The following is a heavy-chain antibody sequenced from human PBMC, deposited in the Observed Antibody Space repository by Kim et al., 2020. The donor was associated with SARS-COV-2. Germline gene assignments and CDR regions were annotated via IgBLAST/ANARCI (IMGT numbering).Heavy chain of an antibody. J-gene: IGHJ4*02. CDR3: ARGKGYCSGGSCYLDF. Sequence: GGSLRLSCAASGFTFDDYGMNWVRQAPGKGLEWVSGINWNGGSTGYADSVKGRFTISRDNAKNSLYLQMNSLRADDTALYHCARGKGYCSGGSCYLDFWGQGTLVTVSS. CDR2: INWNGGST. D-gene: IGHD2-15*01. CDR1: GFTFDDYG. V-gene: IGHV3-20*01.